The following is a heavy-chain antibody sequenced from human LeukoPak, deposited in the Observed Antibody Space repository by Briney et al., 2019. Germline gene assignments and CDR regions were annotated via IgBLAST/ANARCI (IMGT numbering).Heavy chain of an antibody. J-gene: IGHJ4*02. CDR3: ASVLYCGADCYSGRYFFDY. Sequence: ASVKVSCKASGYTFTSYDMHWVRQAPGQGLEWMGIINPSGDSTSYAQKFQGRVTMTRDTSTSTVYMELSSLRSEDTTVYYCASVLYCGADCYSGRYFFDYWGQGTLVTVSS. D-gene: IGHD2-21*02. V-gene: IGHV1-46*01. CDR1: GYTFTSYD. CDR2: INPSGDST.